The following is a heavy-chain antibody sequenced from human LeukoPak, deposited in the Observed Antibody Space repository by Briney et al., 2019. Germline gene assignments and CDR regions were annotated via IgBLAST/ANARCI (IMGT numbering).Heavy chain of an antibody. CDR1: GGSISSGDYY. CDR2: IYYSGST. CDR3: ARDGLNWFDP. J-gene: IGHJ5*02. D-gene: IGHD5-12*01. V-gene: IGHV4-39*02. Sequence: SETLSLTCTVSGGSISSGDYYWSWIRQPPGKGLEWIGSIYYSGSTYYNPSLKSRVTISVDTSKNQFSLKLSSVTAADTAVYYCARDGLNWFDPWGQGTLVTVSS.